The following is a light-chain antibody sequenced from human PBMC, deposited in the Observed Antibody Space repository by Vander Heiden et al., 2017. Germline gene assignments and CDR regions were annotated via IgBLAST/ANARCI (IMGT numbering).Light chain of an antibody. J-gene: IGKJ1*01. Sequence: DIQMTQSPSTLSASVGDRVTITCRASQSISSWLDWYQQKPGKVPKLLISTASSLESGVPSRFSGSGSGTEFTLTISSLQPDDFATYYCQQVNSYSRTFGQGTKVEIK. V-gene: IGKV1-5*03. CDR1: QSISSW. CDR3: QQVNSYSRT. CDR2: TAS.